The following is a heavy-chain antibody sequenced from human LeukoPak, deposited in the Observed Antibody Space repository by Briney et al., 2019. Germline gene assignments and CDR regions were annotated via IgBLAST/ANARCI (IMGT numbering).Heavy chain of an antibody. CDR2: MYYSGST. CDR3: ARHGSDWAFDF. Sequence: PSETLSLTCTVSGGSISSYSWSWIRQPPGKGLEWIGYMYYSGSTDYNPSLKSRVTISFDTSKNQFSLKLSSVTAADTAVYYCARHGSDWAFDFWGQGLLVSVSS. D-gene: IGHD2-21*02. V-gene: IGHV4-59*08. CDR1: GGSISSYS. J-gene: IGHJ4*02.